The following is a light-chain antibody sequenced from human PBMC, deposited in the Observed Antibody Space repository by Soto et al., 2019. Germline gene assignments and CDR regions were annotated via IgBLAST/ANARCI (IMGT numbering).Light chain of an antibody. CDR1: QGISNY. CDR2: AAS. V-gene: IGKV1-27*01. Sequence: DIQMTQSPSSLSASVGDRVTITCRASQGISNYLAWYQQKPGKVPKLLIYAASTLQLGIPSRFSGSGSGTDFTITISSLQPDDVATYYCQKHNSAPFTFGPGTKVDIK. CDR3: QKHNSAPFT. J-gene: IGKJ3*01.